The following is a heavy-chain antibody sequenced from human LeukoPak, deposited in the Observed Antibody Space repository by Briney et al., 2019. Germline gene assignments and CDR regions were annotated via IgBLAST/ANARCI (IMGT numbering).Heavy chain of an antibody. CDR3: ARGSDYGDYPFEY. CDR2: ISSSSSYI. Sequence: GGSLRLSCAASGFTFSSYSMNWVRQAPGKGLEWVSSISSSSSYIYYADSVKGRFTISRDNAKNSLYLQMNSLRAEDTAVYYCARGSDYGDYPFEYWGQGTLVTVSS. D-gene: IGHD4-17*01. CDR1: GFTFSSYS. V-gene: IGHV3-21*01. J-gene: IGHJ4*02.